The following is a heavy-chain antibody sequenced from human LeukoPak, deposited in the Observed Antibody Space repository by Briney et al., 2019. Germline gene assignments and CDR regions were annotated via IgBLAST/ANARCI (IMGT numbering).Heavy chain of an antibody. CDR1: GYTFTGHY. D-gene: IGHD6-13*01. CDR3: ARESSIPAAGTVGNWFDP. CDR2: INPNSGGT. V-gene: IGHV1-2*02. J-gene: IGHJ5*02. Sequence: ASVKVSCKASGYTFTGHYIHWVRQAPGQGLEWMGWINPNSGGTNYAQKFQGRVTMTRDTSISTAYMDLSGLTSDDTAVYYCARESSIPAAGTVGNWFDPWGQGTLVTVSS.